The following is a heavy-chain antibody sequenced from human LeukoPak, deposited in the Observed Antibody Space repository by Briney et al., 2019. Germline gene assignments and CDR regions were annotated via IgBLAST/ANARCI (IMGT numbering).Heavy chain of an antibody. CDR1: GYTFTSYG. CDR3: ARGSEGYYDGSGYPT. CDR2: ISAYNGNT. J-gene: IGHJ4*02. D-gene: IGHD3-22*01. V-gene: IGHV1-18*01. Sequence: ASVKVSCKAAGYTFTSYGISWVRQPPGQGLEWMGWISAYNGNTNYAQKLQGRVTMTTDTSTSTAYVELRSLRSDDAAVYYCARGSEGYYDGSGYPTWGQGTLVTVSS.